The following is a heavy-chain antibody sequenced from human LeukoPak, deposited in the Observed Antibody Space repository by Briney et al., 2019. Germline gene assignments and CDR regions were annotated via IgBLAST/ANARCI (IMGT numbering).Heavy chain of an antibody. CDR3: ARPLLKYVGATPSDY. V-gene: IGHV4-39*01. Sequence: PSETLSLNCTVSGVSITNSAYFWAWLRQPPGKGLEWVGSTDYSGSTYHNPSLRSRITLSVDLSKNQFSLRLSSVTAADPAVYFCARPLLKYVGATPSDYWGQGTLVTVSS. D-gene: IGHD1-26*01. J-gene: IGHJ4*02. CDR1: GVSITNSAYF. CDR2: TDYSGST.